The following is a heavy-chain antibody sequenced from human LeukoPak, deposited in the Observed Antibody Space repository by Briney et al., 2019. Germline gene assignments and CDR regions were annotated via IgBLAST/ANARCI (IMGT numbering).Heavy chain of an antibody. D-gene: IGHD3-3*01. CDR2: IKQDGSEK. CDR3: ARDKTPTSSYYDFWSGYYRQNEYNWFDP. Sequence: GGSLRLSRAASGFTFSSYWMSWVRQAPGKGLEWVANIKQDGSEKYYVDSVKGRLTTSRDNAKNSLYLQMNSLRAEDTAVYYCARDKTPTSSYYDFWSGYYRQNEYNWFDPWGQGTLVTVSS. V-gene: IGHV3-7*01. J-gene: IGHJ5*02. CDR1: GFTFSSYW.